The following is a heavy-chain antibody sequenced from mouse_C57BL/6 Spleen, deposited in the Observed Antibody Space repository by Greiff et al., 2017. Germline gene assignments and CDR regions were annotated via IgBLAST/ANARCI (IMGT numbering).Heavy chain of an antibody. CDR2: IYPGSGST. D-gene: IGHD1-1*01. CDR3: ARRELSFDY. Sequence: QVQLQQSGAELVKPGASVKMSCKASGYTFTSYWITWVKQRPGQGLEWIGDIYPGSGSTNYNEKFKSKATLTVDTSSSTAYMQRSSLTSEDSAVYYCARRELSFDYWGQGTTLTVSS. V-gene: IGHV1-55*01. CDR1: GYTFTSYW. J-gene: IGHJ2*01.